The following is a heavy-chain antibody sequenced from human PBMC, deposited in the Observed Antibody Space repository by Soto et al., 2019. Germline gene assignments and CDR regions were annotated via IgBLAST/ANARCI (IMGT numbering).Heavy chain of an antibody. CDR1: GFTLSSDS. CDR3: ARMFGFSYGPANRGMDV. V-gene: IGHV3-30*04. J-gene: IGHJ6*02. CDR2: ISSDGTEK. D-gene: IGHD5-18*01. Sequence: QVPLVESGGGVAQPGRSLRLFCAASGFTLSSDSLHWVRQSPCKGLEWVAAISSDGTEKHYADSVKGRFTISRDNSKNTMSLQLNSLTMEDTAVYYCARMFGFSYGPANRGMDVWGQGTTVTVSS.